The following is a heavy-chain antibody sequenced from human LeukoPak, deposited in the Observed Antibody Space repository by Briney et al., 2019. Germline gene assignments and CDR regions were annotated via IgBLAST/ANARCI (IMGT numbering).Heavy chain of an antibody. CDR3: ARLLAGCSGSKCRAHFDY. V-gene: IGHV4-59*01. Sequence: SETLSLTSSVSGDSISGNYWSWMRQPPGKELEWIGYIYYSGDTNYNPSLKSRVTMSVDPYKTQFSVNLSSVTAADTAVYYCARLLAGCSGSKCRAHFDYWGQGTLVTVSS. D-gene: IGHD2-15*01. CDR2: IYYSGDT. CDR1: GDSISGNY. J-gene: IGHJ4*02.